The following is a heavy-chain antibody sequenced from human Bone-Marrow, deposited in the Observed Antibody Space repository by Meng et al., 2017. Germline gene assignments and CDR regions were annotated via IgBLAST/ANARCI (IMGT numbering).Heavy chain of an antibody. V-gene: IGHV1-2*06. Sequence: ASVKVSCKASGYTFAAYWIQWVRQAPGQGLEWMGRIYPKNDNTHYAQKFQGRVTMTGDTSIGTAYMELSGLRSDDTAVYYCARDEDISAAGYLLGDFWGQGTLVTVSS. D-gene: IGHD6-13*01. J-gene: IGHJ4*02. CDR1: GYTFAAYW. CDR2: IYPKNDNT. CDR3: ARDEDISAAGYLLGDF.